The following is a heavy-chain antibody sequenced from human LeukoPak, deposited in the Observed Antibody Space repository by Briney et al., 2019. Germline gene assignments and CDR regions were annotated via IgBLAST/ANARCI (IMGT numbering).Heavy chain of an antibody. CDR1: GFTFSSYA. Sequence: GGSLRLSCAASGFTFSSYAMSWVRQAPGKGLEWVSAISGSGGNTYYADSVKGRFTSSRDNSKNTLYLQMNSLRAEDTAVYYCAKDPRQQLVNWFDPWGQGTVVTVSS. CDR3: AKDPRQQLVNWFDP. D-gene: IGHD6-13*01. CDR2: ISGSGGNT. V-gene: IGHV3-23*01. J-gene: IGHJ5*02.